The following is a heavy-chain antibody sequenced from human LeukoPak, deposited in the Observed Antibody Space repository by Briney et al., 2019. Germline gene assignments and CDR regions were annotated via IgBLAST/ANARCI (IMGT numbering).Heavy chain of an antibody. D-gene: IGHD3-3*02. CDR2: IYHSGST. CDR3: ARKIHLWEFDC. CDR1: GYSISNGYY. Sequence: SETLSLTCAVSGYSISNGYYWGWIRQPPGKGLEWIGSIYHSGSTYYNPSLRSRVTISVDTSKNLFSLKLTSVSAADTAAYYCARKIHLWEFDCWGQGTLVTVSS. J-gene: IGHJ4*02. V-gene: IGHV4-38-2*01.